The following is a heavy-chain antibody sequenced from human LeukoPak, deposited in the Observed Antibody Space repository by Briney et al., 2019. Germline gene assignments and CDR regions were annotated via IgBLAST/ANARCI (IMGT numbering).Heavy chain of an antibody. CDR3: ARLQMYYYDSSGRSGWFDP. D-gene: IGHD3-22*01. J-gene: IGHJ5*02. Sequence: ASVKVSCKASGYTFTGYYMHWVRQAPGQGLEWMGWINPNSGGTNYAQKFQGGVTMTRDTSISTAYMELSRLRSDDTAVYYCARLQMYYYDSSGRSGWFDPWGQGTLVTVSS. CDR2: INPNSGGT. V-gene: IGHV1-2*02. CDR1: GYTFTGYY.